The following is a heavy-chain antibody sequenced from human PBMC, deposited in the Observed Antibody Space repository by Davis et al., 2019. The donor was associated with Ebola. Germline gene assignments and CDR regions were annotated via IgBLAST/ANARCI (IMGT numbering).Heavy chain of an antibody. D-gene: IGHD2-2*02. CDR2: INPSGGST. V-gene: IGHV1-46*01. Sequence: ASVKVSCKASGYTFTSYYMHWVRQAPGQGLEWMGIINPSGGSTSYAQKFQGRVTMTRDTSTSTVYMELSSLRSEDTAVYYCARDRPEYCSSTSCYTTAGGMDVWGQGTTVTVSS. CDR1: GYTFTSYY. J-gene: IGHJ6*02. CDR3: ARDRPEYCSSTSCYTTAGGMDV.